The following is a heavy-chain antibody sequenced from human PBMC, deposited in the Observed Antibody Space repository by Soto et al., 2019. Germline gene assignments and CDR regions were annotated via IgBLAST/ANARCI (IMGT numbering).Heavy chain of an antibody. CDR2: ISAYNGNT. CDR1: GYTFTSYG. V-gene: IGHV1-18*04. Sequence: ASVKVSCKASGYTFTSYGISWVRQAPGQGLEWMGWISAYNGNTNYAQKLQGRVTMTTDTSTSTAYMELRSLRSDDTAVYYCARVSIVGATNNWFDPWGQGTLVTVSS. D-gene: IGHD1-26*01. CDR3: ARVSIVGATNNWFDP. J-gene: IGHJ5*02.